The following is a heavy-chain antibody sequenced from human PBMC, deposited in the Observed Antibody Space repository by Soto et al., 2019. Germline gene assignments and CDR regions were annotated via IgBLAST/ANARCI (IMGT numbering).Heavy chain of an antibody. CDR2: IKSKTDGGTT. Sequence: GGSLRLSCAASGFTFSNAWMSWVRQAPGKGLEWVGRIKSKTDGGTTDYAAPVKGRFTISRDDSKNTLYLQMNSLKTEDTAVYYCTTQFQGISWFDPWGQGTLVTVSS. CDR3: TTQFQGISWFDP. CDR1: GFTFSNAW. V-gene: IGHV3-15*01. D-gene: IGHD2-21*01. J-gene: IGHJ5*02.